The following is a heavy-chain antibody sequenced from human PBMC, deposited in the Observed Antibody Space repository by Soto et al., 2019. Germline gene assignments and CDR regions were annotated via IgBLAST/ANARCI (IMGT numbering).Heavy chain of an antibody. CDR3: ARDANYYDSSGYEFDY. D-gene: IGHD3-22*01. CDR2: INPSGGST. J-gene: IGHJ4*02. CDR1: GYTFTSYY. V-gene: IGHV1-46*01. Sequence: ASVKVSCKASGYTFTSYYMHWVRQAPGQGLEWMGIINPSGGSTSYAQKFQGRVTMTRDTSTSTVYMELSSLRSEDTAVYYCARDANYYDSSGYEFDYWGQGTLVTVSS.